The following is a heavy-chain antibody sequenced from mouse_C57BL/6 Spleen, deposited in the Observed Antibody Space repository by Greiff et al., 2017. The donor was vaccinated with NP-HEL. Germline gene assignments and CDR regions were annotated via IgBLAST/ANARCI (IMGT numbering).Heavy chain of an antibody. Sequence: EVQLQESGGGLVQPGGSMKLSCAASGFTFSDAWMDWVRQSPEKGLEWVAEIRNKANNHATYYAESVKGRFTISRDDSKSSVYLQMNSLRAEDTGIYYCTRITTVEGDFDYWGQGTTLTVSS. CDR2: IRNKANNHAT. CDR3: TRITTVEGDFDY. D-gene: IGHD1-1*01. CDR1: GFTFSDAW. J-gene: IGHJ2*01. V-gene: IGHV6-6*01.